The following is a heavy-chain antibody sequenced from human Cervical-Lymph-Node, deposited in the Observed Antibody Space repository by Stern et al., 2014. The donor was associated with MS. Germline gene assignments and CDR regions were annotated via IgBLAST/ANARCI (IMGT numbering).Heavy chain of an antibody. CDR3: AHRDDWQLDFAY. V-gene: IGHV2-5*02. J-gene: IGHJ4*02. CDR1: GFSLTTNGVA. D-gene: IGHD6-6*01. CDR2: IYWDDDT. Sequence: QIPLRESGPTLVIPTQTLTLTCTFSGFSLTTNGVAVGWIRPPPGKAPEWLALIYWDDDTRYSPSLKSRLTIPKDTSKTQVLLTMTNVEPVDTATYYCAHRDDWQLDFAYWGQGSLVTVSS.